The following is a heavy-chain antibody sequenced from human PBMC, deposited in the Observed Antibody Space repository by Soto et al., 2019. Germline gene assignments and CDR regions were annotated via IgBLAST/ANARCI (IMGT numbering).Heavy chain of an antibody. D-gene: IGHD3-16*01. J-gene: IGHJ4*02. CDR1: GFNVMSYW. V-gene: IGHV3-7*01. CDR2: IKEDGNEI. Sequence: GGSLRLSCAVSGFNVMSYWMSWVRQAPGMGLEWVASIKEDGNEIYYLHSVRGRFSISRDSAGNALHLTMNYLSAEDTGVYFCARDIGFDYVNWGQGTLVTVSS. CDR3: ARDIGFDYVN.